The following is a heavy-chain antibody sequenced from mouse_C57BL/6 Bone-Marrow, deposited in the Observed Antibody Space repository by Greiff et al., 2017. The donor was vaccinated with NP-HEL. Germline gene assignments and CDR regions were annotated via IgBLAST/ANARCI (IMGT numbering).Heavy chain of an antibody. CDR2: IYPGDGDT. J-gene: IGHJ2*01. D-gene: IGHD1-1*01. CDR1: GYAFSSSW. V-gene: IGHV1-82*01. Sequence: VHLVESGPELVKPGASVKISCKASGYAFSSSWMNWVKQRPGKGLEWIGRIYPGDGDTNYNGKFKGKATLTADKSSSTAYMQLSSLTSEDSAVYFCAREFGTVVYFDYWGQGTTLTVSS. CDR3: AREFGTVVYFDY.